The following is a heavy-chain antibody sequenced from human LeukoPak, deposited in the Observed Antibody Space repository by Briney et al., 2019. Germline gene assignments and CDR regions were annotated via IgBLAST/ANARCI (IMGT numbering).Heavy chain of an antibody. D-gene: IGHD3-16*01. Sequence: PGRSLRLSCAAAGFNLSNYDMDWVRQAPGRGLEGVALLWDDGNNKYYADSVKGRFTISRDISKNILYLQMNSLRVEDTALYYCARERRGRDWYFDLWGRGTLISVSS. V-gene: IGHV3-33*01. CDR2: LWDDGNNK. J-gene: IGHJ2*01. CDR1: GFNLSNYD. CDR3: ARERRGRDWYFDL.